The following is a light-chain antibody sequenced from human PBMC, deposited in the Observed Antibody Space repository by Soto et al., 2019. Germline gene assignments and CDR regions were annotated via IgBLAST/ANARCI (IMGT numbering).Light chain of an antibody. CDR1: QSISSSY. CDR3: QQYSSSPPEFT. J-gene: IGKJ3*01. Sequence: EIVLTQSPGTLSLSPGERATLSCRASQSISSSYLAWYQQRPGQAPRLLIFGASYRATGIPDRFSGSGSGTDFTLTLSRLEPEAFAVYYCQQYSSSPPEFTFGHGTKVDSK. V-gene: IGKV3-20*01. CDR2: GAS.